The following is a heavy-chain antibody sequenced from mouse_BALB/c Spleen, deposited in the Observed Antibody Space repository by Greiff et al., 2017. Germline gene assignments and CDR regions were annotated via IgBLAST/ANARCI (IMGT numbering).Heavy chain of an antibody. CDR2: IRNKANGYTT. CDR1: GFTFTDYY. Sequence: EVHLVESGGGLVQPGGSLRLSCATSGFTFTDYYMSWVRQPPGKALEWLGFIRNKANGYTTEYSASVKGRFTISRDNSQSILYLQMNTLRAEDSATYYCARFYYGNCMDYWGQGTSVTVSS. V-gene: IGHV7-3*02. CDR3: ARFYYGNCMDY. J-gene: IGHJ4*01. D-gene: IGHD2-1*01.